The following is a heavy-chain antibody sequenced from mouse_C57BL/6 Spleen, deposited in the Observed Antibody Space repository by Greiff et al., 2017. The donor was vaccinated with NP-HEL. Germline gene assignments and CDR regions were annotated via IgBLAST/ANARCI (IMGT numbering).Heavy chain of an antibody. D-gene: IGHD1-1*01. Sequence: EVQLQQSGPELVKPGASVKISCKASGYSFTGYYMNWVKQSPEKSLEWIGEINPSTGGTTYNQKFKAKATLTVDKSSSTAYMQLKSLTSEDSAVYYCARGDLLLLDYWGQGTTLTVSS. J-gene: IGHJ2*01. V-gene: IGHV1-42*01. CDR1: GYSFTGYY. CDR2: INPSTGGT. CDR3: ARGDLLLLDY.